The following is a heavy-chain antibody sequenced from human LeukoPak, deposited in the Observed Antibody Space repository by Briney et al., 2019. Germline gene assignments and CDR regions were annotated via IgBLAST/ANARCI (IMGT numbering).Heavy chain of an antibody. CDR3: ATFMTMVRESEY. CDR2: SRNKGRGYST. V-gene: IGHV3-72*01. CDR1: GFTFSDHH. D-gene: IGHD3-10*01. Sequence: GGSLRLSCAASGFTFSDHHMDWVRQAPGKGLEWIGRSRNKGRGYSTVFAASVAGRFTISRDESKNSLFLQMNSLRAEDTAVYYCATFMTMVRESEYWGQGTLVTVSS. J-gene: IGHJ4*02.